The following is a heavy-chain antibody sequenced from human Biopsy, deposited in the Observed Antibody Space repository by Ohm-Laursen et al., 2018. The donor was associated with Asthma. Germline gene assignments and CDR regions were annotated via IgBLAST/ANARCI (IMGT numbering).Heavy chain of an antibody. V-gene: IGHV3-53*05. CDR1: GFAVSRDH. CDR3: AKATLGDIGKDY. J-gene: IGHJ4*02. Sequence: GSLRLSCAAPGFAVSRDHMFWVRQAPGKGLEWVSVIYSGGTSHTADSVKGRFTISRDNAKNSLYLQMNSLRVEDTALYYCAKATLGDIGKDYWGQGTLVTVSS. CDR2: IYSGGTS. D-gene: IGHD2-21*01.